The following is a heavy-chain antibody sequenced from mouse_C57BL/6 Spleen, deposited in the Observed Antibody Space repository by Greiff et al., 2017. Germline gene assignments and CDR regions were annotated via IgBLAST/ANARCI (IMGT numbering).Heavy chain of an antibody. CDR1: GFTFSDYY. D-gene: IGHD2-3*01. J-gene: IGHJ3*01. CDR3: ARDRYDGTLFAY. CDR2: ISNGGGST. V-gene: IGHV5-12*01. Sequence: EVKLMESGGGLVQPGGSLKLSCAASGFTFSDYYMYWVRQTPEKRLEWVAYISNGGGSTYYPDTVKGRFTISRDNAKNTLYLQMSRLKSEDTAMYYCARDRYDGTLFAYWGQGTLVTVSA.